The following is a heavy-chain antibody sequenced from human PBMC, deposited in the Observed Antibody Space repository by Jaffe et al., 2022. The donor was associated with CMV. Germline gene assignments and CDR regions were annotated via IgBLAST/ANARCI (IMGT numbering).Heavy chain of an antibody. CDR1: GGSFSGYY. Sequence: QVQLQQWGAGLLKPSETLSLTCAVYGGSFSGYYWSWIRQPPGKGLEWIGEINHSGSTNYNPSLKSRVTISVDTSKNQFSLKLSSVTAADTAVYYCARDGSGSYQRGHYFDYWGQGTLVTVSS. V-gene: IGHV4-34*01. CDR2: INHSGST. J-gene: IGHJ4*02. D-gene: IGHD1-26*01. CDR3: ARDGSGSYQRGHYFDY.